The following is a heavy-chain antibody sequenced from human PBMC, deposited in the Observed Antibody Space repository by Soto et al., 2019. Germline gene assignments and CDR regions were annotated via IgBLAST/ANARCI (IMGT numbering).Heavy chain of an antibody. D-gene: IGHD3-16*01. CDR3: ARGDSPYVWFNEF. J-gene: IGHJ4*02. CDR2: IIPVFDTP. CDR1: GGLFSSYA. V-gene: IGHV1-69*01. Sequence: QAQLVQSGAEVKKPGSSVKVSCKDSGGLFSSYAISWVRQAAGQGLEWMGGIIPVFDTPYYAQKLQGRVTITADESTNTAYLELSSLRSDDTAMYYCARGDSPYVWFNEFWGQGYRVTVSS.